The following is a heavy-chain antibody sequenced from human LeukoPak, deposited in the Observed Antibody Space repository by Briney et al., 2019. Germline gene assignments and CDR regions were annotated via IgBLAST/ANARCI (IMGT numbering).Heavy chain of an antibody. Sequence: GGSLRLSCAASGFAFSSFNMNWVRQAPGKGLEWVSSISSTSSLIWYADSLKGRFTISRDNAKNSLYLQMDSLRAEDTAVYYCARYNSGWNDYWGQGTLVTVSS. J-gene: IGHJ4*02. CDR3: ARYNSGWNDY. CDR2: ISSTSSLI. D-gene: IGHD6-19*01. CDR1: GFAFSSFN. V-gene: IGHV3-21*01.